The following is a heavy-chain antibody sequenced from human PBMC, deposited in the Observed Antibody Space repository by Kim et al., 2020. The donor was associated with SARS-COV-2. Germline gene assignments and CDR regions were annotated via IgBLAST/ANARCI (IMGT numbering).Heavy chain of an antibody. V-gene: IGHV3-48*03. J-gene: IGHJ5*02. CDR1: GFTFSSYE. CDR3: ARVALRFLQPGKWFDP. CDR2: ISSSGSTI. D-gene: IGHD3-3*01. Sequence: GGSLRLSCAASGFTFSSYEMNWVRQAPGKGLEWVSYISSSGSTIYYADSVKGRFTISRDNAKNSLYLQMNSLRAEDTAVYYCARVALRFLQPGKWFDPWGQGTLVTVSS.